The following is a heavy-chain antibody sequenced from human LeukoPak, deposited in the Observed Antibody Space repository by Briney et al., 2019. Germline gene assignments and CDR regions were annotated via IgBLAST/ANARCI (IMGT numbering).Heavy chain of an antibody. D-gene: IGHD3-10*01. CDR3: ARHMVRGVINLDN. Sequence: PSQTLSLTCTVSGGSISSGGYYWSWIRQHPGKSLEWIGYIYYSGSTYYNPSLKSRVTISVDTSKNQFSLKLSSVTAADTAVYYCARHMVRGVINLDNWGQGTLVTVSS. J-gene: IGHJ4*02. CDR2: IYYSGST. CDR1: GGSISSGGYY. V-gene: IGHV4-31*03.